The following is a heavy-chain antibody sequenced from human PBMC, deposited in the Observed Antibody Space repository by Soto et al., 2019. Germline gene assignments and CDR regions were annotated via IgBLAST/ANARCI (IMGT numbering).Heavy chain of an antibody. D-gene: IGHD3-10*01. V-gene: IGHV4-39*01. Sequence: SETLSLTCTVSGGSISSSSYYWGWIRQPPGKGLEWIGSIYYSGSTYYNPSLKSRVTISVDTSKNQFSLKLSSVTAADTAVYYCARVGRSGAFYYGMDVWGQGTTVTVSS. CDR3: ARVGRSGAFYYGMDV. CDR2: IYYSGST. CDR1: GGSISSSSYY. J-gene: IGHJ6*02.